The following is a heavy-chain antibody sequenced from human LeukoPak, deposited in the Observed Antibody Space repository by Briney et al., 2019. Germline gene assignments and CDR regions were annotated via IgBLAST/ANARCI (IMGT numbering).Heavy chain of an antibody. V-gene: IGHV1-69*13. D-gene: IGHD3-3*01. CDR2: IIPLFDTP. CDR1: GGIFSNFA. J-gene: IGHJ4*02. Sequence: SVKVSCKASGGIFSNFAFNWVRQAPGQGLEWMGGIIPLFDTPHYAQKFQGRVTITADESTSTAYMELSSLRSDDTAIYYCATNLEWLILFDYWGQGTLVTVSS. CDR3: ATNLEWLILFDY.